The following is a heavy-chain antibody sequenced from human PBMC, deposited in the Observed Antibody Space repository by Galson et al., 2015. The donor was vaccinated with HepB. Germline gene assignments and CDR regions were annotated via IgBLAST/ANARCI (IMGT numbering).Heavy chain of an antibody. V-gene: IGHV1-58*01. J-gene: IGHJ5*02. Sequence: SVKVSCKASGFTFTSSAVQWVRQARVQRLEWIGGIVVGSGNTNYAQKFQERVTITRDMSTSTAYMELSSLRSEDTAVYYCAAESRSSSYVILTGYFLRSGFDPWGQGTLVTVSS. D-gene: IGHD3-9*01. CDR3: AAESRSSSYVILTGYFLRSGFDP. CDR2: IVVGSGNT. CDR1: GFTFTSSA.